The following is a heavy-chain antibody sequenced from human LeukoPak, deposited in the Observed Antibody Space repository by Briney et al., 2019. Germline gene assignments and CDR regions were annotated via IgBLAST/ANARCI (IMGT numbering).Heavy chain of an antibody. D-gene: IGHD3-16*02. CDR3: AKENYNYVWGSYRSGPSWFDP. CDR2: ISGSGGST. J-gene: IGHJ5*02. V-gene: IGHV3-23*01. Sequence: PGGSLRLSCVASGFTFSSYAMSWVRQAPGKGLEWVSAISGSGGSTYYADSVKGRFTISRDNSKNTLYLQMNSLRAEDTAVYYCAKENYNYVWGSYRSGPSWFDPWGQGTLVTVSS. CDR1: GFTFSSYA.